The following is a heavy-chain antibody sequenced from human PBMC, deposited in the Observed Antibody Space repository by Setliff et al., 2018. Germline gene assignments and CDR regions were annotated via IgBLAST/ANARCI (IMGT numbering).Heavy chain of an antibody. Sequence: LRLSCAASGFTFSIYSMNWVRQAPGRGLEWLSYITGSSSVIHYADSVKGRFTIAKDNAENSLYLQMTSLRVEDTAVYYCAKYTRVVTTTCFDYWGQGTLVTVSS. D-gene: IGHD2-15*01. CDR1: GFTFSIYS. CDR3: AKYTRVVTTTCFDY. CDR2: ITGSSSVI. J-gene: IGHJ4*02. V-gene: IGHV3-48*01.